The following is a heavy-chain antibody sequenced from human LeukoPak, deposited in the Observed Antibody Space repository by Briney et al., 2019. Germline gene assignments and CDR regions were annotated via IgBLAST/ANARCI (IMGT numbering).Heavy chain of an antibody. CDR1: GFTFSSYW. D-gene: IGHD2-15*01. Sequence: GGSLRLSCAASGFTFSSYWVSWVRQAPGKGLEWVADIKQDGSGKYYVDSVKGRFTISRDNAKNSLYLQMNSLRAEDTAVYYCARRYVVVADFDYWGQGTLVTVSS. CDR3: ARRYVVVADFDY. J-gene: IGHJ4*02. CDR2: IKQDGSGK. V-gene: IGHV3-7*01.